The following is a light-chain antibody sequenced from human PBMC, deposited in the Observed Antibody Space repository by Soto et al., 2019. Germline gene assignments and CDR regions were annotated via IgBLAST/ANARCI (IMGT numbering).Light chain of an antibody. CDR3: QQGKSFPLT. Sequence: DIQMTQSPSSVSASVGARVTITCRASQDINKWLAWYQQKPGLAPNLVIYTASRLHGGGPSRFSGSASGTDFTLTISSLQPEDVATYYCQQGKSFPLTFGGGTKVEI. J-gene: IGKJ4*01. CDR2: TAS. CDR1: QDINKW. V-gene: IGKV1-12*01.